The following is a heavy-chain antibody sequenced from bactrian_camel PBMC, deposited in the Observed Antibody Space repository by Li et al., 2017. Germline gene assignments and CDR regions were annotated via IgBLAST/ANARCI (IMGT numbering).Heavy chain of an antibody. Sequence: DVQLVESGGGSVQAGGSPRLSCAASGYTYSRKYMGWFRQAPGKEREEVASMDVIGGSIQYADSVKDRFSISQDNAKNTVYLQMNSLKPEDTAMYTCTADFDSCDCYSGSWCPYWARGPRSPSP. J-gene: IGHJ4*01. CDR2: MDVIGGSI. V-gene: IGHV3S40*01. D-gene: IGHD3*01. CDR1: GYTYSRKY.